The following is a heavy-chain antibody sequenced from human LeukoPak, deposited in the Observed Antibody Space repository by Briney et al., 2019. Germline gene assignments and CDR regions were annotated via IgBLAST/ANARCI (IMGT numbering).Heavy chain of an antibody. CDR3: ARVSQTRYDYYYYMDV. CDR1: GYTFSSYG. V-gene: IGHV1-18*01. Sequence: GASVKVSCKASGYTFSSYGITWVRQAPGQGLEWMGWISGYNDNTNYAQKLQGRVTMTTDTSTSTAYMELRSLRSDDTAVYYCARVSQTRYDYYYYMDVWGKGTTVTVSS. J-gene: IGHJ6*03. CDR2: ISGYNDNT.